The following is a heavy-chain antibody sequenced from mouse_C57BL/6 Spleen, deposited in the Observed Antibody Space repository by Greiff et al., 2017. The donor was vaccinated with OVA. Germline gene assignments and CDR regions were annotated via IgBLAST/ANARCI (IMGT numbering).Heavy chain of an antibody. D-gene: IGHD2-3*01. CDR1: GFTFTDYY. Sequence: EVKLMESGGGLVQPGGSLSLSCAASGFTFTDYYMSWVRQPPGKALEWLGFIRNKANGYTTEYSASVKGRFTISRDNSQSILYLQMNALRAEDSATYYCASPLDGSYAMDYWGQGTSVTVSS. J-gene: IGHJ4*01. CDR3: ASPLDGSYAMDY. V-gene: IGHV7-3*01. CDR2: IRNKANGYTT.